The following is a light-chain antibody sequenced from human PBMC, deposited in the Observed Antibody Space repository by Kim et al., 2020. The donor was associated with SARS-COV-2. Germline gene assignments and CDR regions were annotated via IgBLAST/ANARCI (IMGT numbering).Light chain of an antibody. CDR3: QSADSSGTLVV. CDR2: KDS. CDR1: ALPKQY. J-gene: IGLJ2*01. Sequence: PVQTARITCSGDALPKQYAYWYQQKPGQAPVLVIYKDSERPSGIPERFSGSSSGTTVTLTISGVQAEDEADYYCQSADSSGTLVVFGGGTQLTVL. V-gene: IGLV3-25*03.